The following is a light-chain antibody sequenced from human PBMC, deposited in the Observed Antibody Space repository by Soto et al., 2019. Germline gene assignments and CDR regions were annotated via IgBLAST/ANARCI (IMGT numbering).Light chain of an antibody. V-gene: IGKV1-5*01. Sequence: DIQMTQSPSTLSASVGDRVTITCRASQSISSWLAWYQQKPGKAPKLLIYDASSLESGVPSRFSGSGSGTEFTLTISSLQPDEFATYYCQQHRSFRTFGQGTKVEIK. CDR2: DAS. CDR1: QSISSW. J-gene: IGKJ1*01. CDR3: QQHRSFRT.